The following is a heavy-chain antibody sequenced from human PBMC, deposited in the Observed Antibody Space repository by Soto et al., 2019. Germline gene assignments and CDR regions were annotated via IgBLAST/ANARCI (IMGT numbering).Heavy chain of an antibody. D-gene: IGHD1-26*01. CDR1: GFTFSSYW. CDR2: IKQDGSEK. J-gene: IGHJ4*02. V-gene: IGHV3-7*01. CDR3: ARDHDSWEPLRRFHY. Sequence: GGSLRLSCAASGFTFSSYWMSWVRQAPGKGLEWVANIKQDGSEKYYVDSVKGRFTISRDNAKNSLYLQMNSLRAEDTAVYYCARDHDSWEPLRRFHYWGEGTLVTVSS.